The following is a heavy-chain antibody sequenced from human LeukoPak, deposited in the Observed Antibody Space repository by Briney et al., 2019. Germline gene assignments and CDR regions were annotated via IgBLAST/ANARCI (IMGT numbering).Heavy chain of an antibody. CDR2: IKEDGSVN. D-gene: IGHD3-10*01. V-gene: IGHV3-7*01. CDR1: GFTFTGSW. Sequence: GGSPRLSCTASGFTFTGSWMAWVRQAPGKGLEWVANIKEDGSVNQYVDSVKGRFTISRDNAKNSLYLQMNSLRAEDTAVYFCAKDSSGALDYWGQGALVAVSS. J-gene: IGHJ4*02. CDR3: AKDSSGALDY.